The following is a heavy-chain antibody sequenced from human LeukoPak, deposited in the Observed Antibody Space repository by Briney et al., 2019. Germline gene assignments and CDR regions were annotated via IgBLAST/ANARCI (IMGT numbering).Heavy chain of an antibody. CDR1: GYTFTSYG. CDR3: ATERDHRESPFDP. D-gene: IGHD5-24*01. J-gene: IGHJ5*02. Sequence: GASVKVSCKASGYTFTSYGISWVRQAPGQGLEWMGWISAYNGNTNYAQKLQGRVTMTTDTSTSTAYMELRSLRSEDTAVYYCATERDHRESPFDPWGQGTLVTVSS. CDR2: ISAYNGNT. V-gene: IGHV1-18*01.